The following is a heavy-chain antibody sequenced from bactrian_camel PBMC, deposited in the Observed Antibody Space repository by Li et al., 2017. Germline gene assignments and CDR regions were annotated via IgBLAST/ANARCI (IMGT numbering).Heavy chain of an antibody. V-gene: IGHV3S1*01. CDR2: IYTGDGSA. D-gene: IGHD3*01. Sequence: HVQLVESGGELVQPGGSLRLSCAASGFTFNNNWIYWVRQAPGKGLEWISSIYTGDGSADSADSVKARFTISRDNAKNMLFLQLTSLETEDTALYYCATHGYTWGYYYWGQGPRSPSP. J-gene: IGHJ4*01. CDR1: GFTFNNNW. CDR3: ATHGYTWGYYY.